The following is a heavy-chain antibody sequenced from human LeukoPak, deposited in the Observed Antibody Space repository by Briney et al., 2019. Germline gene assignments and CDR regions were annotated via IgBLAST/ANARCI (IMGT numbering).Heavy chain of an antibody. CDR3: AKAPDYYDSSGYTPFEY. J-gene: IGHJ4*02. D-gene: IGHD3-22*01. CDR2: ISSSSSYI. Sequence: GGSLRLSCAASGFTFSDYYMSWVRQAQGKGLEWVSSISSSSSYIYYADSVKGRFTISRDNAKNSLYLQMNSLRAEDTALYYCAKAPDYYDSSGYTPFEYWGQGTLATVSS. CDR1: GFTFSDYY. V-gene: IGHV3-11*05.